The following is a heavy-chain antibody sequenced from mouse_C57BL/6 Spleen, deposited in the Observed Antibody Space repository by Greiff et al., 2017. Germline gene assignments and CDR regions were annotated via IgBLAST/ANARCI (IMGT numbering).Heavy chain of an antibody. V-gene: IGHV1-42*01. CDR2: INPSTGST. Sequence: EVKLQESGPELVKPGASVKISCKASGYSFTGYYMNWVKQSPENSLEWIGEINPSTGSTTYNEKFKAKATLTVDKSSSTAYMQLKRLTSEDSAVYYCASSGYDYDYFDYWGQGTTLTVSS. CDR3: ASSGYDYDYFDY. CDR1: GYSFTGYY. J-gene: IGHJ2*01. D-gene: IGHD2-4*01.